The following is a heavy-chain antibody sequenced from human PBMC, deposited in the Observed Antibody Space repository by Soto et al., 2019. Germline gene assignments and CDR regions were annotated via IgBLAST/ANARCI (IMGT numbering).Heavy chain of an antibody. CDR2: INHSGST. V-gene: IGHV4-34*01. CDR1: GGSFSGYY. CDR3: ARGRNLPKLAPDY. J-gene: IGHJ4*02. D-gene: IGHD1-7*01. Sequence: PSETLSLTCAVYGGSFSGYYWRWIRQPPGKGLEWIGEINHSGSTNYNPSLKSRVTISVDTSKNQFSLKLSSVTAADTAVYHCARGRNLPKLAPDYWGQGTLVTVSS.